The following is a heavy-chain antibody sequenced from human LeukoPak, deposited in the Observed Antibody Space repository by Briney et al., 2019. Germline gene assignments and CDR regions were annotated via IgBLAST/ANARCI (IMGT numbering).Heavy chain of an antibody. CDR3: ARTLGGNSDAFDI. CDR1: GGTFSSYA. J-gene: IGHJ3*02. V-gene: IGHV1-69*04. Sequence: SVKVSCKASGGTFSSYAISWVRQAPGQGLEWMGRIIPILGIANYAQKFQGRVTITADKSTSTAYMELSSLRSEDTAVYYCARTLGGNSDAFDIWGQGTMVTVSS. D-gene: IGHD4-23*01. CDR2: IIPILGIA.